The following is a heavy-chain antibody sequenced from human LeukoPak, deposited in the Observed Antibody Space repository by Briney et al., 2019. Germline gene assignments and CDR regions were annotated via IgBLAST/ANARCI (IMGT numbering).Heavy chain of an antibody. CDR3: ARGGGLDA. Sequence: GGSLRLSCAASGFTFSSYAMSWVRQAPGKGLEWVSAISGSGGSTYYADSVKGRFTISRDNAKNSLYLQMSNLRAEDTAVYFCARGGGLDAWGKGPTATVSS. J-gene: IGHJ6*04. CDR1: GFTFSSYA. CDR2: ISGSGGST. D-gene: IGHD3-16*01. V-gene: IGHV3-23*01.